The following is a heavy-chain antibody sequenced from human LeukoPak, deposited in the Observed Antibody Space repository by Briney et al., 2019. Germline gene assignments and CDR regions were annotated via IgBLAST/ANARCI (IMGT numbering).Heavy chain of an antibody. J-gene: IGHJ4*02. D-gene: IGHD2-21*02. Sequence: GGSLRLSCAASGFTFSDHYMDWVRQAAGKGLEWVGRIRNKANSYTTEYAASVKGRFTISRDDSKNSLYLQMNSLRVEDTAVYYCAREVTDWGQGTLVSVSS. V-gene: IGHV3-72*01. CDR3: AREVTD. CDR1: GFTFSDHY. CDR2: IRNKANSYTT.